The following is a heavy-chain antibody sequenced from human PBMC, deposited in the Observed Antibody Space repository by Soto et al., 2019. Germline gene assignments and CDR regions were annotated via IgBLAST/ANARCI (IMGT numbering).Heavy chain of an antibody. J-gene: IGHJ3*02. D-gene: IGHD5-18*01. CDR1: GLTESRYH. CDR3: AREDGYGGGDVFDI. V-gene: IGHV3-66*01. Sequence: GALRLSWERPGLTESRYHMSLDRQAPGKGLEWISVIYSGGSTYYEDSVKGRFTISRDTSKNTLYLQMNSLSAEDTAVYYCAREDGYGGGDVFDIWGQGTMVTVSS. CDR2: IYSGGST.